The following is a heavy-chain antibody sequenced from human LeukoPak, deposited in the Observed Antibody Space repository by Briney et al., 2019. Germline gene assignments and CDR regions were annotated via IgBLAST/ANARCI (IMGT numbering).Heavy chain of an antibody. D-gene: IGHD6-13*01. J-gene: IGHJ4*02. CDR2: IYYSGST. V-gene: IGHV4-59*01. Sequence: SETLSLTCTVSVGSISSYYWSWIRQPPGKGLEWIGYIYYSGSTNYNPSLKSRVTISVDTSKNQFSLKLSSVTAADTAVYYCARAAVFDYWGQGTLVTVSS. CDR1: VGSISSYY. CDR3: ARAAVFDY.